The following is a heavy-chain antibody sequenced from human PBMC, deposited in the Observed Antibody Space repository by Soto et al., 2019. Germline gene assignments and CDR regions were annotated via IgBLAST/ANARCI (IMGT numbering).Heavy chain of an antibody. Sequence: QSPTLSLTCAISGDSVSSNSAAWTWIRQSPSRGLEWLGRTYYRSKWFNDYAVSVKSRMTITADTSKNQFSLQLNSVTPEDTAVYYCARSLSSSSFFPHYWGQGTLVTVSS. CDR1: GDSVSSNSAA. CDR3: ARSLSSSSFFPHY. V-gene: IGHV6-1*01. J-gene: IGHJ4*02. D-gene: IGHD6-6*01. CDR2: TYYRSKWFN.